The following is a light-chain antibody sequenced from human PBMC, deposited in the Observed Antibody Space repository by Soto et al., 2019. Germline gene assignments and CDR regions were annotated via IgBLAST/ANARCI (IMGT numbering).Light chain of an antibody. CDR2: AAS. J-gene: IGKJ4*01. CDR1: QTVSNY. V-gene: IGKV1-39*01. Sequence: DIQLTQSPSSLSASVGDRVTITCRASQTVSNYFNWYQQKPGKAPKLLVFAASVLPPGVPSRFSGSGSGTDFTLTISSLQPEDFSTYYCQQSYSAPLTFGGGTKVEIK. CDR3: QQSYSAPLT.